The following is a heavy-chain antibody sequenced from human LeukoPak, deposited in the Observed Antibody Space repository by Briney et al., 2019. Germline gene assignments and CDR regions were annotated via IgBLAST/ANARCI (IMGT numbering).Heavy chain of an antibody. V-gene: IGHV3-30-3*01. J-gene: IGHJ3*02. CDR1: GFTYSSYA. D-gene: IGHD6-13*01. CDR3: SAAGTDAFDI. Sequence: GGSLSLPCAVSGFTYSSYAMLWARQAPGKGLEWVAVISYDGSNKYYADSVKGRFTISRDNSKNTLYLQMNSLRAEDTAVYYCSAAGTDAFDIGSQRTMLTVPA. CDR2: ISYDGSNK.